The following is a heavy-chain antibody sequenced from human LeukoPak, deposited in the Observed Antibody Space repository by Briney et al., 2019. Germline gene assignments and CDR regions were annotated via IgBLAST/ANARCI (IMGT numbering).Heavy chain of an antibody. J-gene: IGHJ6*04. CDR2: ITSSSSYI. CDR3: AELGITMIGGV. D-gene: IGHD3-10*02. CDR1: GFTFSSYS. V-gene: IGHV3-21*01. Sequence: PGGSLRLSCAASGFTFSSYSMNWVRQAPGSGLEWVSSITSSSSYIYYADSVKGRFTISRYNAKNSLYLQMNSLRAEDTAVYYCAELGITMIGGVWGKGTTVTISS.